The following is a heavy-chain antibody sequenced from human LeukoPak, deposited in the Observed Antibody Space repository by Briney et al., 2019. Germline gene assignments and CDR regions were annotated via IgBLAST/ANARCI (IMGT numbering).Heavy chain of an antibody. J-gene: IGHJ4*02. CDR2: IYTGGTT. D-gene: IGHD3-16*01. V-gene: IGHV3-66*01. CDR1: GFTVSSNS. Sequence: PGGSLRLSCAASGFTVSSNSMSWVRQAPRKGLVWVSVIYTGGTTYYADSVKGRFTISRDNSKNTLYLQMNSLRAEDTAVYYCARDVAAPGGVYFDYWGQGTLVTVSS. CDR3: ARDVAAPGGVYFDY.